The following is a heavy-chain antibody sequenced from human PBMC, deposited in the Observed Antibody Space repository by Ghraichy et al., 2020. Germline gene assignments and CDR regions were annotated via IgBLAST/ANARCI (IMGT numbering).Heavy chain of an antibody. D-gene: IGHD6-19*01. V-gene: IGHV3-23*01. CDR3: AKDLLTGYSSGWLDY. CDR1: GFTFSSYA. J-gene: IGHJ4*02. Sequence: LSLTCAASGFTFSSYAMSWVRQAPGKGLEWVSAISGSGGSTYYADSVKGRFTISRDNSKNTLYLQMNSLRAEDTAVYYCAKDLLTGYSSGWLDYWGQGTLVTVSS. CDR2: ISGSGGST.